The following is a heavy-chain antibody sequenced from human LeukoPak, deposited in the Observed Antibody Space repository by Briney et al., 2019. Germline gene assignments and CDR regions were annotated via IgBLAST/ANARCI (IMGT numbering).Heavy chain of an antibody. CDR3: ARGTEQWLDYRFDY. Sequence: SVNVSCKASGGTFSSYAISWVRQAPGQGLEWVGGIIPIFGTANYAQKFQGRVTITADESTSTAYMELSSLRSEDTAVYSCARGTEQWLDYRFDYCGPGTPVTVSS. J-gene: IGHJ4*02. CDR2: IIPIFGTA. D-gene: IGHD6-19*01. CDR1: GGTFSSYA. V-gene: IGHV1-69*13.